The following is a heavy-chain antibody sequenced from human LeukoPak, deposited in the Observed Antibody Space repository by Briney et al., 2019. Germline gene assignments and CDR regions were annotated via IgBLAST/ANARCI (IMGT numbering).Heavy chain of an antibody. CDR3: AKSNGYGLIDI. D-gene: IGHD3-22*01. V-gene: IGHV4-34*12. CDR1: GGSFSGYY. J-gene: IGHJ3*02. Sequence: SETLSLTCAVYGGSFSGYYWSWIRQPPRKALEWIGNIFYSGSTYYSPSLKSRVTISLDTSRNQFSLKLNSVTAADTAVYYCAKSNGYGLIDIWGQGTMVTVSS. CDR2: IFYSGST.